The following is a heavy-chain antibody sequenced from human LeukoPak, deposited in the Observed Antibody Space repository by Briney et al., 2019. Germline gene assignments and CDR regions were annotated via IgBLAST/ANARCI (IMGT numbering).Heavy chain of an antibody. D-gene: IGHD6-6*01. CDR2: IYYSGST. Sequence: PSETLSLTCTVSGGSISSSSYYWGWIRQPPGKGLEWIGSIYYSGSTYYSPSLKSRVTISVDTSKNQFSLKLSSVTAADTAVYYCARHEYSSSWEDWFDPWGQGTLVTVSS. J-gene: IGHJ5*02. V-gene: IGHV4-39*01. CDR3: ARHEYSSSWEDWFDP. CDR1: GGSISSSSYY.